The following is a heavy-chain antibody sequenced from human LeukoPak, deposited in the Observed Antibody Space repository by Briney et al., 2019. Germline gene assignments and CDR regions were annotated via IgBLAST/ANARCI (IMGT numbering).Heavy chain of an antibody. CDR2: ISAYNCNT. J-gene: IGHJ4*02. V-gene: IGHV1-18*01. CDR1: GYTFTSYG. D-gene: IGHD6-19*01. Sequence: ASVNVSCKASGYTFTSYGISWVRQAPGQGLEWMGWISAYNCNTNYAQKLQGRVTMTTDTSTSTAYMELRSLRSDDTAVYYCARGGNSGWRTPNDDYWGQGTLVTVSS. CDR3: ARGGNSGWRTPNDDY.